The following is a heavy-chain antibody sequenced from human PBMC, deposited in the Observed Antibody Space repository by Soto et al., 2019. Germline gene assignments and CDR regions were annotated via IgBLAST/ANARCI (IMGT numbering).Heavy chain of an antibody. CDR1: GYTFTSYG. J-gene: IGHJ5*02. Sequence: ASVKVSCKASGYTFTSYGISWVRQAPGQGLEWMGWISAYNGNTNYAQKLQGRVTMTTDTSTSTAYMELRSLRSDDTAVYYCARDPDTAMAFGYSYGDNWFDPWGQGTLVTVSS. D-gene: IGHD5-18*01. V-gene: IGHV1-18*01. CDR2: ISAYNGNT. CDR3: ARDPDTAMAFGYSYGDNWFDP.